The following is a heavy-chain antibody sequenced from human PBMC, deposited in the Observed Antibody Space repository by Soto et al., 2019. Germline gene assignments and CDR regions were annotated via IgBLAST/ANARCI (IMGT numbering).Heavy chain of an antibody. J-gene: IGHJ4*02. V-gene: IGHV4-4*07. CDR3: ARDAVPGPGSYYATFFDY. CDR2: IYTSGST. Sequence: SETLSLTCTVSGGSISSYYWSWIRQPAGKGLEWIGRIYTSGSTNYNPSLKSRVTMSVDTSKNQFSLKLSSVTAADTAVYYCARDAVPGPGSYYATFFDYWGQGTLVTVS. D-gene: IGHD3-10*01. CDR1: GGSISSYY.